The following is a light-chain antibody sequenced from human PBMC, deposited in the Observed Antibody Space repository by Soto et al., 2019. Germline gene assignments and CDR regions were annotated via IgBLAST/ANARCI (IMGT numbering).Light chain of an antibody. Sequence: QSVLTQPASVSGSPGQSIAISCTGTSSDVGGYNSVSWYQQYPGKAPKLMIHDVSNRPSGVSTRFSGSKSGNTASLTISGLQAEDEADYYCSSFTTSTSYVFGSGTKVTVL. V-gene: IGLV2-14*01. CDR3: SSFTTSTSYV. CDR2: DVS. J-gene: IGLJ1*01. CDR1: SSDVGGYNS.